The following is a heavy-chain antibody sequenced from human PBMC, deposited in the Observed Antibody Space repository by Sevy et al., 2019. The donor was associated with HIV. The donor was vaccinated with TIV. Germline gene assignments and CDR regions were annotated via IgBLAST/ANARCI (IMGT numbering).Heavy chain of an antibody. CDR2: IKQDGSEK. Sequence: GGSLRLSYAASGFTFSSYWMSWVRQAPGKGLEWVANIKQDGSEKYYVDSVKGRFTISRDNAKNSLYLQMNSLRAEDTAVYYCARTRIPLWFGGKYYFDYWGQGTLVTVSS. V-gene: IGHV3-7*01. D-gene: IGHD3-10*01. CDR3: ARTRIPLWFGGKYYFDY. J-gene: IGHJ4*02. CDR1: GFTFSSYW.